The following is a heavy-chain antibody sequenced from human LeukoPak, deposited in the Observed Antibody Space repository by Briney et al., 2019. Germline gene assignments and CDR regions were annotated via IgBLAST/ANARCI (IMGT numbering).Heavy chain of an antibody. Sequence: GGSLRLSCAASGFTLSSYGMHWVRQAPGKGLEWVAVISYDGSNKYYADSVKGRFTISRDNSKNTLYLQMNSLRAEDTAVYYCATLMVRGVAPLGWGQGTLVTVSS. CDR3: ATLMVRGVAPLG. D-gene: IGHD3-10*01. J-gene: IGHJ4*02. CDR1: GFTLSSYG. V-gene: IGHV3-30*03. CDR2: ISYDGSNK.